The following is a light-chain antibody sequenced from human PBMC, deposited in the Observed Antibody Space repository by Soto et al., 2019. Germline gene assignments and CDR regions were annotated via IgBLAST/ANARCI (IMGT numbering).Light chain of an antibody. Sequence: EIVLTQSPATLSLSPGERATLSCRASQSVGTYFAWYQQKPRQAPRLLIYDSSNRATGIPARFSGSGSGTDFTLTISRLEPEDCAVYYCQQRSDWPSTFGRGTKVEIK. V-gene: IGKV3-11*01. CDR2: DSS. J-gene: IGKJ4*01. CDR1: QSVGTY. CDR3: QQRSDWPST.